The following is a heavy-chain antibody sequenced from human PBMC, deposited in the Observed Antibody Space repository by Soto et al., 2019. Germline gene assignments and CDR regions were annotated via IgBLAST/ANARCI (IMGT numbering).Heavy chain of an antibody. V-gene: IGHV3-74*01. J-gene: IGHJ3*02. D-gene: IGHD3-22*01. CDR3: ARDRYDSSGYVIIDAFDI. CDR2: INTDGTTT. Sequence: GGSLRLSCAASGFTFSTYWMHWVRQAPGKGLVWVSRINTDGTTTTYADSVKGRFTISRDNGKNTLYLQMNSLRAEDTAVYYCARDRYDSSGYVIIDAFDIWGQGKMVPVS. CDR1: GFTFSTYW.